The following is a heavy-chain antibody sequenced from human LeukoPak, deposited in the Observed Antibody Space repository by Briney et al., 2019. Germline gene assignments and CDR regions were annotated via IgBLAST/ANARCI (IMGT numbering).Heavy chain of an antibody. D-gene: IGHD6-6*01. CDR2: IYSGGST. V-gene: IGHV3-53*01. Sequence: GGSLRLSCAASGFTFDDYGMSWVRQAPGKGLEWVSVIYSGGSTYYADSVKGRFTISRDNSKNTLYLQMNSLRAEDTAVYYCARDSSSFDAFDIWGQRTMVTVSS. CDR1: GFTFDDYG. CDR3: ARDSSSFDAFDI. J-gene: IGHJ3*02.